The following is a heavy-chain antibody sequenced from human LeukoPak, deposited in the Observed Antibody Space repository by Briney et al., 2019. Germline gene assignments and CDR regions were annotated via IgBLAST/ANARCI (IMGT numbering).Heavy chain of an antibody. CDR3: AREVGGQWLVFDY. CDR2: IKQDGSEK. Sequence: GGSLRLSCAASGFTFSSYWMSWVRLAPGKGLEWVANIKQDGSEKYYVDSVKGRFTISRDNAKNSLYLQMNSLRAEDTAVYYCAREVGGQWLVFDYWGQGTLVTVSS. CDR1: GFTFSSYW. V-gene: IGHV3-7*03. D-gene: IGHD6-19*01. J-gene: IGHJ4*02.